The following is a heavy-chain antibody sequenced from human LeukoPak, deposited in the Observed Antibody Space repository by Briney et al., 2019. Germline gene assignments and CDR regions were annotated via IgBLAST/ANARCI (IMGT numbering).Heavy chain of an antibody. CDR3: ARTYYYGSGSYRWVFNWFDP. CDR2: IDHSGTT. Sequence: SETLSLTCAVYGASFRNYYWSWIRQTPGKGLEWIGEIDHSGTTNYNPSLKSRVTISVDTSKNQFSLKLSSVTAADTAVYYCARTYYYGSGSYRWVFNWFDPWGQGTLVTVSS. D-gene: IGHD3-10*01. CDR1: GASFRNYY. J-gene: IGHJ5*02. V-gene: IGHV4-34*01.